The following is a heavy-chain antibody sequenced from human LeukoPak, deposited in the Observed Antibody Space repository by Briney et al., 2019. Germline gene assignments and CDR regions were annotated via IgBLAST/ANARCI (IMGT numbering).Heavy chain of an antibody. CDR2: IYSGGST. V-gene: IGHV3-53*04. CDR1: GFTVSSKY. CDR3: AREDRYGSGSFDY. J-gene: IGHJ4*02. Sequence: PGGSLRLSCAASGFTVSSKYMSWVRQAPGKGLEWVSVIYSGGSTYYADSVKGRFTISRHNSKNTLYLQMNSLRAEDTAVYYCAREDRYGSGSFDYWGQGTLVTVSS. D-gene: IGHD3-10*01.